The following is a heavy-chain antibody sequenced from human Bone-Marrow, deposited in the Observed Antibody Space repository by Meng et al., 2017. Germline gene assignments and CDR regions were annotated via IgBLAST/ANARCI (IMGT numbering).Heavy chain of an antibody. D-gene: IGHD5-12*01. J-gene: IGHJ4*02. Sequence: ASVKVSCKVSGYTLSELSIHWVRQTPRKGLEWMGGYDPEDGEIIYAQNFQGRVTMTEDTSTDSAYVELRNLRSDDTALYYCARVMRPLNSGYTGYDFDYWGQGTLVTVSS. CDR2: YDPEDGEI. V-gene: IGHV1-24*01. CDR3: ARVMRPLNSGYTGYDFDY. CDR1: GYTLSELS.